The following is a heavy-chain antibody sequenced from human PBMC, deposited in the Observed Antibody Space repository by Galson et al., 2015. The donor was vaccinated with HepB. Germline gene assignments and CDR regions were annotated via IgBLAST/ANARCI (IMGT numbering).Heavy chain of an antibody. D-gene: IGHD1-14*01. J-gene: IGHJ6*02. CDR2: ISAYNGNT. Sequence: SVKVSCKASGYTFTSYGISWVRQAPGQGLEWMGWISAYNGNTNYAQELQGRVTMTTDTSTSTAYMELRSLRSDDTAVYYCAREDAEVEGPPHYYGMDVWGQGTTVTVSS. V-gene: IGHV1-18*04. CDR1: GYTFTSYG. CDR3: AREDAEVEGPPHYYGMDV.